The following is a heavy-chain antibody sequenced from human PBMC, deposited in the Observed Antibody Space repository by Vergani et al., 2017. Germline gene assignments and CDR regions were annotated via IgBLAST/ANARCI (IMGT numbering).Heavy chain of an antibody. Sequence: QVQLQESGPGLVKPSETLFLTCTVSGDSVISTDYHWGWIRQPPGKGLEWIGSIYNSGNGDSSSSLKSRVTISADTSKNQFSLRLTSVTAADTAVYYCASGKYYSDSTSHFRGRYFDVWGRGTLVTVPS. J-gene: IGHJ2*01. CDR1: GDSVISTDYH. V-gene: IGHV4-39*01. CDR3: ASGKYYSDSTSHFRGRYFDV. D-gene: IGHD3-16*01. CDR2: IYNSGNG.